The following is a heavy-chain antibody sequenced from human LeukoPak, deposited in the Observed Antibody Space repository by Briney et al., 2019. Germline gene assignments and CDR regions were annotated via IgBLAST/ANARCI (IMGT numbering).Heavy chain of an antibody. CDR2: IWYDGSNK. CDR1: GFTFSSYG. V-gene: IGHV3-33*01. CDR3: ASPYYDSSGYRRGPLDY. J-gene: IGHJ4*02. Sequence: GGSLRLSCAASGFTFSSYGMHRVRQAPGKGLEWVAVIWYDGSNKYYADSVKGRFTISRDNSKNTLYLQMNSLRAEDTAVYYCASPYYDSSGYRRGPLDYWGQGTLVTVSS. D-gene: IGHD3-22*01.